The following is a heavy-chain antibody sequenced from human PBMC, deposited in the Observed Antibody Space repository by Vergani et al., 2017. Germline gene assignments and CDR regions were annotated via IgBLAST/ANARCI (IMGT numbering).Heavy chain of an antibody. D-gene: IGHD3-22*01. CDR3: ASGYDSSGYPFDY. CDR2: INHSGST. CDR1: GGSFSGYY. J-gene: IGHJ4*02. Sequence: QVQLQQWGAGLLKPSETLSLTCAVYGGSFSGYYWSWIRQPPGKGLEWIGEINHSGSTNYNPSLKSRVTISVDTSKNQFSLKRSSVTAADTAVYYCASGYDSSGYPFDYWGQGTLVTVSS. V-gene: IGHV4-34*01.